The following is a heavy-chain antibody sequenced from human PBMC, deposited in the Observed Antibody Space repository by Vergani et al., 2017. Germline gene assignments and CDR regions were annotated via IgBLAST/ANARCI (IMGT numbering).Heavy chain of an antibody. J-gene: IGHJ4*02. CDR2: IYSGAST. CDR1: GFSFSSYS. D-gene: IGHD6-13*01. Sequence: EVQLVESGGGLVKPGGSLRLSCAASGFSFSSYSMNWVRQAPGKGLEWVSVIYSGASTYYTDSVKGRFTISRDNSKNTLYLQMNSLKAEDTAVYYCARLRSSWYSDASDYWGQGTLVTVSS. CDR3: ARLRSSWYSDASDY. V-gene: IGHV3-66*02.